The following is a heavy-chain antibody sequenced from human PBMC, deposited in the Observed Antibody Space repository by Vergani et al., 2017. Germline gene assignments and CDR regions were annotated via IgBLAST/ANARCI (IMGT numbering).Heavy chain of an antibody. Sequence: QVQLVQSGAEVKKPGASVKVSCKASGYTFTSYDINWVRQATGQGLEWMGWMNPNSGNTGYAQKFQGRVTITRNTSISTAYMELSSLRSEDTAVYYCASVSYDXFTGYYEGCGYFQHWRQGNLVIVSA. J-gene: IGHJ1*01. CDR3: ASVSYDXFTGYYEGCGYFQH. D-gene: IGHD3-9*01. CDR1: GYTFTSYD. V-gene: IGHV1-8*03. CDR2: MNPNSGNT.